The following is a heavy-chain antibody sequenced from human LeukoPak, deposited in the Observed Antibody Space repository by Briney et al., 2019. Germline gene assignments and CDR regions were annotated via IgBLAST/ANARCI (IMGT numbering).Heavy chain of an antibody. Sequence: ASVKVSCKASGSTFSSYAISWVRQAPGQGLEWMGGIIPIFDTTNYPQKFQGRVTITTDESTNTAYMELSSLRSEDTAVYYCARSKDFVVVPAARDDYYYYMDVWGKGTTVTVSS. CDR1: GSTFSSYA. V-gene: IGHV1-69*05. CDR3: ARSKDFVVVPAARDDYYYYMDV. J-gene: IGHJ6*03. D-gene: IGHD2-2*01. CDR2: IIPIFDTT.